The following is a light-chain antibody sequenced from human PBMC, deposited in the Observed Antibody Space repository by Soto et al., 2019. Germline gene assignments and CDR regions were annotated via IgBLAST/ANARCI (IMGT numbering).Light chain of an antibody. J-gene: IGLJ2*01. CDR2: EVS. Sequence: QSALTQPASVSGSPGQSITLSCTGTSSDVGGYKDVSWYQQHPGKAPKLMIYEVSNRPSGVSNRFSGSKSGNTASLTISGLQAEDEADYYCSSYTSSNTLVVFGGGTKLTVL. CDR3: SSYTSSNTLVV. V-gene: IGLV2-14*01. CDR1: SSDVGGYKD.